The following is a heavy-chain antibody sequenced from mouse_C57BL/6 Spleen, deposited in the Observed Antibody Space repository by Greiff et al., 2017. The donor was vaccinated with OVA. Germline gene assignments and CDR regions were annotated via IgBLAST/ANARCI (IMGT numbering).Heavy chain of an antibody. CDR2: ISDGGSYT. CDR3: ASSNWAFAY. J-gene: IGHJ3*01. Sequence: EVKVVESGGGLVKPGGSLKLSCAASGFTFSSYAMSWVRQTPEKRLEWVATISDGGSYTYYPDNVKGRFTISRDNAKNNLYLQMSYLKSEDTAMYYCASSNWAFAYWGQGTLVTVSA. V-gene: IGHV5-4*03. CDR1: GFTFSSYA. D-gene: IGHD4-1*01.